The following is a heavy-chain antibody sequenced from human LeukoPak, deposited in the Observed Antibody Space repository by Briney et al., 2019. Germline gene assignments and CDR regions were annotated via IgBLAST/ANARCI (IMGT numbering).Heavy chain of an antibody. V-gene: IGHV1-24*01. J-gene: IGHJ6*02. CDR3: ARVSYRSGYQDYYYYYYGLDV. CDR2: FDPEDGET. Sequence: ASVKVSCKVSGYTLTELSMHWVRQAPGKGLEWMGGFDPEDGETIYAQKFQGRVAMTEDTSTDTAYMELSSLRSEDTAVYYCARVSYRSGYQDYYYYYYGLDVWGQGTTVTVSS. D-gene: IGHD3-3*01. CDR1: GYTLTELS.